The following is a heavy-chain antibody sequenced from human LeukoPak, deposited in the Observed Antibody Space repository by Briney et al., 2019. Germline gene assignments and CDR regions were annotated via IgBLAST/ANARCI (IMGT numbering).Heavy chain of an antibody. CDR3: ARGNRGSYYNY. D-gene: IGHD1-26*01. Sequence: PSETLSLTCAVYGGSFSGYYWSWIRQPPGKGLEWIGEINHSGSTNYIPSLKSRVTISVDTSKNQFSLKLSSVTAADTAVYYCARGNRGSYYNYWGQGTLVTVSS. CDR2: INHSGST. V-gene: IGHV4-34*01. CDR1: GGSFSGYY. J-gene: IGHJ4*02.